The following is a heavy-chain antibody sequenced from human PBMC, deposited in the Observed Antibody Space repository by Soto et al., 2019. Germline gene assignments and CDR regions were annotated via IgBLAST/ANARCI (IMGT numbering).Heavy chain of an antibody. CDR3: ARGSGSHDY. D-gene: IGHD3-10*01. V-gene: IGHV1-18*01. CDR1: GYTFASYG. Sequence: ASVKVSCKASGYTFASYGISWVRQAPGQGLEWMGWINTYNDNTNYAQKLQGRVTMTTDTSTSTVYMELRSLTSDDTAVYYCARGSGSHDYWGQGVQVTVSS. CDR2: INTYNDNT. J-gene: IGHJ4*02.